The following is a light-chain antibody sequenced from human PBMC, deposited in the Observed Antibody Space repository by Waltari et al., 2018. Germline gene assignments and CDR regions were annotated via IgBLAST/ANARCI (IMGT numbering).Light chain of an antibody. CDR2: WDS. J-gene: IGKJ1*01. V-gene: IGKV4-1*01. Sequence: DIVLTQSPASLAVSLGVRATISCKPSQTVLYTSNDQNYLAWYQQKPGQPPRLLIFWDSIREAGVPDRFSGSGSEADFTLTSSSLQAGDVAVDCWQKYYRSRKFGEGTKVEMK. CDR1: QTVLYTSNDQNY. CDR3: QKYYRSRK.